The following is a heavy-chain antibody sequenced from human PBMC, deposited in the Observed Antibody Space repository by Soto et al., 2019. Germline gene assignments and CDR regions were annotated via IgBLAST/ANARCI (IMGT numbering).Heavy chain of an antibody. J-gene: IGHJ4*02. Sequence: GASVKVSCKASGGNFSSYAISWVRQAPGQGLEWMGGIIPIFGTANYAQKFQGRVTITADKSTSTAYMELSSLRAEDTAVYYCARGYYDSSGYFYFDYWGQGTLVTVSS. CDR2: IIPIFGTA. V-gene: IGHV1-69*06. D-gene: IGHD3-22*01. CDR1: GGNFSSYA. CDR3: ARGYYDSSGYFYFDY.